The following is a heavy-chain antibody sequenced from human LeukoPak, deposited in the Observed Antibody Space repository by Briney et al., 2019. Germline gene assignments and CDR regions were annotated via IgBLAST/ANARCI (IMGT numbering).Heavy chain of an antibody. V-gene: IGHV3-74*01. CDR3: ARDYEQWRYFDN. CDR2: INSDGSST. CDR1: GFTFSSYW. D-gene: IGHD6-19*01. J-gene: IGHJ4*02. Sequence: GGSLRLSCAASGFTFSSYWMHWVRQAPGKGLVWVSRINSDGSSTSYADSVKGRFTISRDNGKNTLYLQMNSPRVEDTAVYYCARDYEQWRYFDNWGQGTLVTVSS.